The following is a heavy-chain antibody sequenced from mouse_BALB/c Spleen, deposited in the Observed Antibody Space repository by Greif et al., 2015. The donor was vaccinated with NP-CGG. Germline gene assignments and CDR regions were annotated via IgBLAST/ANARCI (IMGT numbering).Heavy chain of an antibody. CDR1: GYTFTSYV. V-gene: IGHV1-14*01. CDR2: INPYNDGT. Sequence: EVKLVESGPELVKPGASVKMSCKAFGYTFTSYVMHWVKQKPGRGLEWMGYINPYNDGTKYNEKFKGKATLTSDKSSSTAYMELSSLTSEDSAVYYCARPLYDFPYAMDYWGQGTSVTVSS. D-gene: IGHD2-4*01. J-gene: IGHJ4*01. CDR3: ARPLYDFPYAMDY.